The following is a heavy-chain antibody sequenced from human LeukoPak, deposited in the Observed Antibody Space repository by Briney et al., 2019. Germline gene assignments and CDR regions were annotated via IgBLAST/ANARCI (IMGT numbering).Heavy chain of an antibody. J-gene: IGHJ4*02. Sequence: SETLSLTCTVSGGSISSYYWSWIRQPPGKGLEWIGYIYHSGSTNYNPSLKSRVTISVDTSKNQFSLELSSVTAADTAVYYCARDSGPAYYFDYWGQGTLVTVSS. D-gene: IGHD6-25*01. CDR3: ARDSGPAYYFDY. CDR1: GGSISSYY. V-gene: IGHV4-59*01. CDR2: IYHSGST.